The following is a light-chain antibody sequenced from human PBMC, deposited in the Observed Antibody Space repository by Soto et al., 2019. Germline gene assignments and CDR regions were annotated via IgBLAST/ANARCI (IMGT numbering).Light chain of an antibody. CDR3: QSYDSRLRISV. Sequence: QSVLTQPPSVSGAPGQRVTISCTGSSSNIGAGYDVHWYQQLPGTAPKLLIYGNSNRPSGVPDRFSGSKSGTSASLAITGLQAEDEAEYHCQSYDSRLRISVFGGGTKLTVL. V-gene: IGLV1-40*01. J-gene: IGLJ2*01. CDR2: GNS. CDR1: SSNIGAGYD.